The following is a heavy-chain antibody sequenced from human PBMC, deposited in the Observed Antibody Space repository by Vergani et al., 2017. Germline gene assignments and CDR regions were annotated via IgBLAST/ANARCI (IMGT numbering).Heavy chain of an antibody. Sequence: QVQVVQSGAAVKKSGASVKVSCKTSGYTFSNYYLHWVRQAPGQGLEGMGIINPSGGHTNYAQKFQGRVTITRDTSASTAYMGLSSLRSEDTAVYYCAREGFYDYVWGSYRLRGGYYFDYWGQGTLVTVSS. D-gene: IGHD3-16*02. J-gene: IGHJ4*02. CDR2: INPSGGHT. CDR1: GYTFSNYY. V-gene: IGHV1-46*01. CDR3: AREGFYDYVWGSYRLRGGYYFDY.